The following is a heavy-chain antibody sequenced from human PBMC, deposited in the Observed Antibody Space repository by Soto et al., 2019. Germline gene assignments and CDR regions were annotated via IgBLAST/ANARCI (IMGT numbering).Heavy chain of an antibody. J-gene: IGHJ6*03. D-gene: IGHD2-2*01. CDR1: GYSFTSFG. CDR2: INPNCGST. CDR3: ARGEGYCSSTSCPPYYYYYMDV. V-gene: IGHV1-8*01. Sequence: ASVKVSCKASGYSFTSFGISWVRQAPGQGLEWMGWINPNCGSTSYAQKFQGRVTMTRDTSTSTVYLELSSLRSEDTAVYYCARGEGYCSSTSCPPYYYYYMDVWGKGTTVTVSS.